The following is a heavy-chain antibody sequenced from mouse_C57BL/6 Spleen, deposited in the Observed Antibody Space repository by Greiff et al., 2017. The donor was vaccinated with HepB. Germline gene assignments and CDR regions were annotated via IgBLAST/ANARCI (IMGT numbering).Heavy chain of an antibody. D-gene: IGHD6-5*01. Sequence: EVQLQQSGAELVKPGASVKLSCTASGFNITAYYMHWVKQSPEQGLEWIGSFDPEDGETKYAEKVQGKATITADKSSSTAYLQLSSLTSEATAIYYCSSPAYPKGDVWGTGTTVTVSS. CDR2: FDPEDGET. CDR3: SSPAYPKGDV. V-gene: IGHV14-2*01. J-gene: IGHJ1*03. CDR1: GFNITAYY.